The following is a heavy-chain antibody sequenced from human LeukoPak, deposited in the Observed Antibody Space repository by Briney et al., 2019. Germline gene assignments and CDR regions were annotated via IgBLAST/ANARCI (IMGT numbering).Heavy chain of an antibody. D-gene: IGHD6-19*01. CDR3: ARGSERYPAVASD. J-gene: IGHJ4*02. CDR1: GGTFSSYA. V-gene: IGHV1-69*13. CDR2: IIPIFGTA. Sequence: SVKVSCKASGGTFSSYAISWVRQAPGQGLEWMGGIIPIFGTANYAQKFQGRVTITADESTSTAYMELSSLRSEDTAVYYCARGSERYPAVASDWGQGTLVTVSP.